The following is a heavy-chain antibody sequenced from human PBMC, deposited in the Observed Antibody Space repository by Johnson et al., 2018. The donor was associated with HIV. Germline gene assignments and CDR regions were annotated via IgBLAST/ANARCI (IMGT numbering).Heavy chain of an antibody. V-gene: IGHV3-30-3*01. CDR3: ARDRVATEAFDI. CDR2: ISYDGLNK. J-gene: IGHJ3*02. CDR1: GFTFSSYA. Sequence: QVQLMESGGGLVQPGRSLRLSCAASGFTFSSYAMHWVRQAPCKGLEWVALISYDGLNKYYADSVKGRFTISRDNSKNTLYLQMNSLRAEDTAIYYCARDRVATEAFDIWGQGTMVTVSS. D-gene: IGHD5-12*01.